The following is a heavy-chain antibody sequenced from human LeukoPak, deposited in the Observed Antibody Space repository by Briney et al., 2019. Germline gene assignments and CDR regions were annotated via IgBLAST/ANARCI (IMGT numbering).Heavy chain of an antibody. CDR1: GGSFSGYY. J-gene: IGHJ4*02. CDR3: ARDPRARGQLLNSGDY. D-gene: IGHD2-2*01. V-gene: IGHV4-34*01. CDR2: INHSGST. Sequence: SETLSLTCAVYGGSFSGYYWSWIRQPPGKGLEWIGEINHSGSTNYNPSLKSRVTISVDTSKNQFSLRLSSVTAADTAVYYCARDPRARGQLLNSGDYWGQGTLVTVSS.